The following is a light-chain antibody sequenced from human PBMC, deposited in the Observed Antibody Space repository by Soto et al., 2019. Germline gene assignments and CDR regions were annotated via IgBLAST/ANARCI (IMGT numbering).Light chain of an antibody. Sequence: EIMMTQSPATLSVSPGERATLSCSASQSVSSFLAWYQHKPGQAPRLLIYGASTRATGIPARFSGSGSGTEFTLTISSLQSEDSALYYCQQYNHWPWTFGQGTEVEIK. CDR2: GAS. J-gene: IGKJ1*01. V-gene: IGKV3-15*01. CDR3: QQYNHWPWT. CDR1: QSVSSF.